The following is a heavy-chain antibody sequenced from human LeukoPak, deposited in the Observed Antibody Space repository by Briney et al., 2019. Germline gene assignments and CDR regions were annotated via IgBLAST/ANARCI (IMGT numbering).Heavy chain of an antibody. J-gene: IGHJ3*02. CDR3: ARSYATKAFDI. CDR2: IYYSGST. Sequence: SETLSLTCTVSGGSISSHYWSWIRQPPGKGLEWIGYIYYSGSTNYNPSLRSRVTISVDTSKNQFPLKLSSVTAADTAVYYCARSYATKAFDIWGQGTMVTVSS. D-gene: IGHD1-26*01. CDR1: GGSISSHY. V-gene: IGHV4-59*11.